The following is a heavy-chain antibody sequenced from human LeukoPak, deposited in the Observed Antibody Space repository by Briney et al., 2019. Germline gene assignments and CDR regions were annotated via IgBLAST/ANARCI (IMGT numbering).Heavy chain of an antibody. D-gene: IGHD2/OR15-2a*01. J-gene: IGHJ5*02. CDR2: IYYSGST. V-gene: IGHV4-61*08. CDR3: ALRRLTSSQIIEDNWFDP. Sequence: SETLSLTCTVSGGSVSSGGYSWNWIRQPPGKTLEWIGYIYYSGSTNYNPSLKSRVTISVDTSKNQFSLKLTSVTAADTAVSYCALRRLTSSQIIEDNWFDPWGQGTLVTVSS. CDR1: GGSVSSGGYS.